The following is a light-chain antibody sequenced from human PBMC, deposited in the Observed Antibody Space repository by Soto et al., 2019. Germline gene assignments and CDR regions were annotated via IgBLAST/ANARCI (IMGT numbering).Light chain of an antibody. CDR3: QHYNSYSEA. J-gene: IGKJ1*01. Sequence: DVQMTQSPSTLSASVGDRVTITCRASQTISSWLAWYQQKPGKAPKLLLYKASTLKSGVPSRFSGSGSGTEFTLTISSLXXXXFATYYCQHYNSYSEAFGQGTKVDIK. V-gene: IGKV1-5*03. CDR1: QTISSW. CDR2: KAS.